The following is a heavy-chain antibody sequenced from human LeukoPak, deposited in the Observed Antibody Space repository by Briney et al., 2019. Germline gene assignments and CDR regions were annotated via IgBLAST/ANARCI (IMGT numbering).Heavy chain of an antibody. J-gene: IGHJ4*02. D-gene: IGHD3-10*01. Sequence: PGGSLRLSCAASGFTFSSYSMNWVRQAPGKGLEWVSSISSSSSYIYYADSVKGRFTITRDNAKNSLYLQMNSLRAEDTAVYYCAREDDYYGSGSRYKGVDYWGQGTLVTVSS. CDR3: AREDDYYGSGSRYKGVDY. V-gene: IGHV3-21*01. CDR1: GFTFSSYS. CDR2: ISSSSSYI.